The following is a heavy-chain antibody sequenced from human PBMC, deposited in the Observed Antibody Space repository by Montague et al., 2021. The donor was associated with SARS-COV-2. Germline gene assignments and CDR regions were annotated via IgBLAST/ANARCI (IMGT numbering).Heavy chain of an antibody. CDR2: INHSGTT. Sequence: SETLSLTCAVYGGSFSAYYWRWIRQSPGKGLEWIAEINHSGTTNYNFNPSLRSRVTISVDTSKSQFSLKLSAVTAADTGVYYCARWDPQTLTLIGLRGKSASDYWGQGTLVTVSS. CDR1: GGSFSAYY. D-gene: IGHD4-23*01. CDR3: ARWDPQTLTLIGLRGKSASDY. J-gene: IGHJ4*02. V-gene: IGHV4-34*01.